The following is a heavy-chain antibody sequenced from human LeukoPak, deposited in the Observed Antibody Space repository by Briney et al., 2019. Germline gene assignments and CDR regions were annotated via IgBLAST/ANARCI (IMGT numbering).Heavy chain of an antibody. V-gene: IGHV4-59*01. CDR2: IYYSGST. Sequence: SETLSLTCTASAGSISSYYWSWIRQPPGKGLEWIGYIYYSGSTNYNPSLKSRVTISVDTSKNQFSLKLSSVTAADTAVYYCARLLGYCSSTSCYQYYFDYWGQGTLVTVSS. CDR1: AGSISSYY. CDR3: ARLLGYCSSTSCYQYYFDY. J-gene: IGHJ4*02. D-gene: IGHD2-2*01.